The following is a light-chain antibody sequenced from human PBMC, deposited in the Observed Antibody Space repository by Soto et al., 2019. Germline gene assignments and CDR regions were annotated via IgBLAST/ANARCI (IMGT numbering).Light chain of an antibody. CDR2: EAS. CDR3: QQRSDSPLT. V-gene: IGKV3-11*01. CDR1: QSVSSH. Sequence: EIVLTQSPATLSLSPGERATLSCRASQSVSSHLAWYQQKPGQAPRLLIYEASNRATGIPARFSGSGSGTDFTLTISSLEPEDFAVYYCQQRSDSPLTFGQGTRLEIK. J-gene: IGKJ5*01.